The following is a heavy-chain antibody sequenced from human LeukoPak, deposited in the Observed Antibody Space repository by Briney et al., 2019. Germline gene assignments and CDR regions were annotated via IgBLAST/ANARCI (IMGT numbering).Heavy chain of an antibody. CDR3: ARVPDHVDTAMVGQY. CDR1: GFTFSSYA. D-gene: IGHD5-18*01. CDR2: ISGSGGST. V-gene: IGHV3-23*01. Sequence: GGSLRLSCAASGFTFSSYAMSWVRQAPGKGLEWVSAISGSGGSTYYADSVKGRFTISRDNAKNSLYLQMNSLRAEDTAVYYCARVPDHVDTAMVGQYWGQGTLVTVSS. J-gene: IGHJ4*02.